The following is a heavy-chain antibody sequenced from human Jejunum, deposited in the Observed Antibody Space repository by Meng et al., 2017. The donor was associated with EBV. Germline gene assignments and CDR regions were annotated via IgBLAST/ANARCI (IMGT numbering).Heavy chain of an antibody. D-gene: IGHD1-26*01. CDR2: IYNSEST. Sequence: VQLQESGPGLVKPSETLSLPFSVSGGPVSSGGYYWSWIRQPPGKGLEWIGYIYNSESTNSTSSLKSRVTISADTSKNQFSLRLSSVTAADTAVYYCARDQNGSYFAYWGQGTLVTVSS. CDR3: ARDQNGSYFAY. J-gene: IGHJ4*02. V-gene: IGHV4-61*08. CDR1: GGPVSSGGYY.